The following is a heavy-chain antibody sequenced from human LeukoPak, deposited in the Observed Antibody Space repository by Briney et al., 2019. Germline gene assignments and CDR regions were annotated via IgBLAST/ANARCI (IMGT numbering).Heavy chain of an antibody. Sequence: GGSLRLSCAASGFTFSSYEMNWVRQAPGKGLEWISYISRSGSTIFYADSVKGRFTISRDNAKNSLYLQMNSLRAEDTAVYYCARPNTAYAFDYWGQGTLVTVSS. CDR2: ISRSGSTI. CDR1: GFTFSSYE. V-gene: IGHV3-48*03. CDR3: ARPNTAYAFDY. D-gene: IGHD5-12*01. J-gene: IGHJ4*02.